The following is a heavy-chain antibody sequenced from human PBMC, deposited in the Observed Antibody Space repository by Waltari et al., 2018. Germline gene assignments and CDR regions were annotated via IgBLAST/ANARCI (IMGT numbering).Heavy chain of an antibody. D-gene: IGHD2-15*01. CDR3: ARDRGRGLYLDS. J-gene: IGHJ4*02. CDR1: GDSMTTIDC. Sequence: QLQLQESGPALLKPSETLSLTCAVSGDSMTTIDCWSWVRQSPGKGLEWIGQVRGDGRTNYNPSVASRVTISLDTSTNQYSLRVTSATAADTAVYYCARDRGRGLYLDSWGQGILVTVSS. V-gene: IGHV4-4*02. CDR2: VRGDGRT.